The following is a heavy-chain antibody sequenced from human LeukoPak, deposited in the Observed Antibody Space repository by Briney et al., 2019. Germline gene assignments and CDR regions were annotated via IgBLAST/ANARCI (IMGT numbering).Heavy chain of an antibody. D-gene: IGHD2-2*01. Sequence: SVKVSCKASGGTFSSYATSWVRQAPGQGLEWMGRIIPIFGIANYAQKFQGRVTITADKSTSTAYTELSSLRSEDTAVYYCARGRCSSTSCPFDYWGQGTLVTVSS. V-gene: IGHV1-69*04. CDR1: GGTFSSYA. J-gene: IGHJ4*02. CDR3: ARGRCSSTSCPFDY. CDR2: IIPIFGIA.